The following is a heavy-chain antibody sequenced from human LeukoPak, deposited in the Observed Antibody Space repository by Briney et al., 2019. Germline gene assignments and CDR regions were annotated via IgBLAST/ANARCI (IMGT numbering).Heavy chain of an antibody. Sequence: PGGSLRLSCAASGLTFSSYGMHWVRQAPGKGLEWGAFIRYDGSNKYYADSVKGRFTISRDNSKNTLYLHMNSMRAEDTDVYDCAKDQQDIVVVVAATDRHDTFDYWGQGTMVTVSS. CDR1: GLTFSSYG. J-gene: IGHJ4*02. CDR3: AKDQQDIVVVVAATDRHDTFDY. CDR2: IRYDGSNK. D-gene: IGHD2-15*01. V-gene: IGHV3-30*02.